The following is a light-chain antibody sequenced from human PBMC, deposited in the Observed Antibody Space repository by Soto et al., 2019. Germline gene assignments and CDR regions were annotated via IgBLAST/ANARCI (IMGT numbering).Light chain of an antibody. CDR1: SSDVGGYNY. J-gene: IGLJ2*01. Sequence: QSALTQPRSVSGSPGQSVTISCTGTSSDVGGYNYVSWYQHHPGKAPKLMIYDVTKRPSGVPDRFSGSKSGNTASLTISGLQAEDEADYHCCSYAGSYEAVFGGGTKLTVL. CDR2: DVT. V-gene: IGLV2-11*01. CDR3: CSYAGSYEAV.